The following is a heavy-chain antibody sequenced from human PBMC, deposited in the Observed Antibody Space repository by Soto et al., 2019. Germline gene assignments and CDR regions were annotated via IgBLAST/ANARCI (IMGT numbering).Heavy chain of an antibody. V-gene: IGHV3-7*01. Sequence: PGGSLRLSCAASGFTFSSYWMSWVRQAPGKGLEWVANIKQDGSEKYYVDSAKGRFTISRDNAKNSLYLQMNSLRAEDTAVYYCATVSGSYSTYYYYGMDVWGQGTTVTVSS. CDR1: GFTFSSYW. J-gene: IGHJ6*02. CDR2: IKQDGSEK. D-gene: IGHD1-26*01. CDR3: ATVSGSYSTYYYYGMDV.